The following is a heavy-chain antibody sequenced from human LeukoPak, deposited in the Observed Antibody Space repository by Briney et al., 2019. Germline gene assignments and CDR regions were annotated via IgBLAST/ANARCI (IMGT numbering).Heavy chain of an antibody. D-gene: IGHD3-22*01. CDR1: GFTFSSYS. CDR3: ARQWYYYDSSGYYYDAFDI. V-gene: IGHV3-48*04. CDR2: ISSSSTI. Sequence: PGGSLRLSCAASGFTFSSYSMNWVRQAPRKGLEWVSYISSSSTIYYADSVKGRFTISRDDAKNSLYLQMNSLRAEDTAVYYCARQWYYYDSSGYYYDAFDIWGQGTMVTVSS. J-gene: IGHJ3*02.